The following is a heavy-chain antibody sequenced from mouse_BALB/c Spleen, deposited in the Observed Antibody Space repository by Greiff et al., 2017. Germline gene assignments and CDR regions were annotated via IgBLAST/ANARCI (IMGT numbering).Heavy chain of an antibody. J-gene: IGHJ1*01. CDR2: INPYNDGT. CDR1: GYTFTSYV. V-gene: IGHV1-14*01. D-gene: IGHD1-2*01. CDR3: ASYGPHWYFDV. Sequence: VQLQQSGPELVKPGASVKMSCKASGYTFTSYVMHWVKQKPGQGLEWIGYINPYNDGTKYNEKFKGKATLTSDKSSSTAYMELSSLTSEDSAVYYCASYGPHWYFDVWGAGTTVTVSS.